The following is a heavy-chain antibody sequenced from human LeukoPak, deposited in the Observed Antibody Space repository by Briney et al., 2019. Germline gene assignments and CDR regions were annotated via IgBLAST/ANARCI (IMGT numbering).Heavy chain of an antibody. D-gene: IGHD3-16*02. CDR3: AKIPYDYIWGSYRYRDDAFDI. J-gene: IGHJ3*02. CDR1: GFTFSSYA. CDR2: ISGSGGST. V-gene: IGHV3-23*01. Sequence: PGGSLRLSCAASGFTFSSYAMSWVRQAPGKGLEWVSAISGSGGSTYYADSVKGRFTISRDNSKNTLYLQMNSLRAEDTAVYYGAKIPYDYIWGSYRYRDDAFDIWGQGTMVTVSS.